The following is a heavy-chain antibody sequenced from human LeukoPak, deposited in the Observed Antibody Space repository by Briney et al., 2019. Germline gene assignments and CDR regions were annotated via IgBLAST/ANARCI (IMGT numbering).Heavy chain of an antibody. V-gene: IGHV3-30*18. CDR2: ISYDGSNK. D-gene: IGHD3-22*01. CDR1: GFTFSSYG. J-gene: IGHJ4*02. CDR3: AKDSSGYYLGCYFDY. Sequence: GGSLRLSCAASGFTFSSYGMHWVRQAPGKGLECVAVISYDGSNKYYADSVKGRFTISRDNSKNTLYLQMNSLRAEDTAVYYCAKDSSGYYLGCYFDYWGQGTLVTVSS.